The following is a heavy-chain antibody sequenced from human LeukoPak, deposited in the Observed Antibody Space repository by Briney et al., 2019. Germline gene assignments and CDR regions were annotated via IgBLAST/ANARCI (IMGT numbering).Heavy chain of an antibody. Sequence: GGSLRLSCAASGFTFSSYAMSWVRQAPGKGLEWVSAISGSGGSTYYADSVEGRFTISRDNSKNTLYLQMNSLRAEDTAVYYCANFKEEELLDAFDYWGQGTLVTVSS. CDR3: ANFKEEELLDAFDY. CDR2: ISGSGGST. V-gene: IGHV3-23*01. J-gene: IGHJ4*02. CDR1: GFTFSSYA. D-gene: IGHD1-26*01.